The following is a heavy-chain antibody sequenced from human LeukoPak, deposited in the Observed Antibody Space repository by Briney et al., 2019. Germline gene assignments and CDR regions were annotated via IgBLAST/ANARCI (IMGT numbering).Heavy chain of an antibody. V-gene: IGHV1-8*01. CDR3: ARGRLDDFWSGYLDGMDV. J-gene: IGHJ6*02. CDR2: MNPNSGNT. Sequence: ASVRVSCKASGYTFTSYDINWVRQATGQGLEWMGWMNPNSGNTGYAQKFQGRVTMTRNTSISTAYMELSSLRSEDTAVYYCARGRLDDFWSGYLDGMDVWGQGTTVTVSS. CDR1: GYTFTSYD. D-gene: IGHD3-3*01.